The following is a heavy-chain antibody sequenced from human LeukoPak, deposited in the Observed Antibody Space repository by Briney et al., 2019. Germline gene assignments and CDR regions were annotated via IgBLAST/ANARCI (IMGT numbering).Heavy chain of an antibody. V-gene: IGHV1-2*02. D-gene: IGHD3-9*01. CDR2: INPNSGGT. Sequence: ASVKVSCKASGYTFTGYYMHWVRQAPGQGLEWMGWINPNSGGTNYAQKFQGRVTMTRDTSISTAYMELSRLRSDDTAVYSCARSPHTYYDILTGYYPLGNYYMDVWGKGTTVTISS. J-gene: IGHJ6*03. CDR1: GYTFTGYY. CDR3: ARSPHTYYDILTGYYPLGNYYMDV.